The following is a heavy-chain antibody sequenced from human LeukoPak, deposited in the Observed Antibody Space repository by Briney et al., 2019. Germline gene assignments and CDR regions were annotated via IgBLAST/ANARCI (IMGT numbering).Heavy chain of an antibody. CDR3: AKKSRGSGSYYGDY. J-gene: IGHJ4*02. D-gene: IGHD3-10*01. Sequence: GGTLRLSRAASGFTFSSYGMSWVRQAPGKGLEWVSAISGSGGSTYYADSVKGRFTISRDNSKNTLYLQMNSLRAEDTAVYYCAKKSRGSGSYYGDYWGQGILVTVSS. V-gene: IGHV3-23*01. CDR1: GFTFSSYG. CDR2: ISGSGGST.